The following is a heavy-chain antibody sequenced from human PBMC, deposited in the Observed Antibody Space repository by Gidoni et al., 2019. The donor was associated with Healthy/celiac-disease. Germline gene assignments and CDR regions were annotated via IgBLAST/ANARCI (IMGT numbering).Heavy chain of an antibody. Sequence: QVQLVQSGAEVKKPGASVKVSCKASGYTFTGYYMHWVRQAPGQGLEWMGWINPNSGGTNYAQKFQGRVTMTRDTSISSAYMELSRLRSDDTAVYYCARDREVYCSSTSCPHYYYYGMDVWGQGTTVTVSS. CDR1: GYTFTGYY. CDR2: INPNSGGT. CDR3: ARDREVYCSSTSCPHYYYYGMDV. J-gene: IGHJ6*02. V-gene: IGHV1-2*02. D-gene: IGHD2-2*01.